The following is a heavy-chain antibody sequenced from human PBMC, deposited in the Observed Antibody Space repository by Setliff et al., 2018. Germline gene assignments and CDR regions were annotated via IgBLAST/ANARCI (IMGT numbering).Heavy chain of an antibody. J-gene: IGHJ3*02. CDR3: ARDPLGEIAVAGHDAFDI. D-gene: IGHD6-19*01. V-gene: IGHV4-39*07. CDR2: IYYSGST. Sequence: PSETLFLTCTVSGGSISSSSYYWGWIRQPPGKGLEWIGSIYYSGSTYYNPSLKSRVTISVDTSKNQFSLKLSSVTAADTAVYYCARDPLGEIAVAGHDAFDIWGQGTMVTVSS. CDR1: GGSISSSSYY.